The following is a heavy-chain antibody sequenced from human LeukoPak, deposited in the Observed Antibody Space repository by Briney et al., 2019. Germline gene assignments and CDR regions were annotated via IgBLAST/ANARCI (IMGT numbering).Heavy chain of an antibody. J-gene: IGHJ4*02. CDR2: INHSGST. CDR1: GGSFSGYY. V-gene: IGHV4-34*01. D-gene: IGHD6-19*01. Sequence: SETLSLTCAVYGGSFSGYYWSWIRQPPGKGLEWIGEINHSGSTNYNPSLKSRVTISVDTSKNQFSLKLSSVTAADTAVYYCARPAVAGTTYYFDYWGQGTPVTVSS. CDR3: ARPAVAGTTYYFDY.